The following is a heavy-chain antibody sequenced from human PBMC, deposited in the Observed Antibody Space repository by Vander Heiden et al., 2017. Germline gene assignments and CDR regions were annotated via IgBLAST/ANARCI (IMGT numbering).Heavy chain of an antibody. CDR1: GFTSSTPG. D-gene: IGHD1-26*01. V-gene: IGHV3-33*01. CDR3: ARAAGANHAYFEY. J-gene: IGHJ4*02. Sequence: QVQLVESGGGVIQPGGSLRLSCSASGFTSSTPGMHWARQVPGKGLEWVAVIWYDGSLTFYRDSVKGRFFISRDNSENTLHLQMNSLRVEDTAVYFCARAAGANHAYFEYWGQGNLVTVSS. CDR2: IWYDGSLT.